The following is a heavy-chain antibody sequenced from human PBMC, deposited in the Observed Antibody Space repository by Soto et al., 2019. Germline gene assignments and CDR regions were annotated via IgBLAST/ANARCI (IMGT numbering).Heavy chain of an antibody. J-gene: IGHJ3*02. D-gene: IGHD1-7*01. Sequence: GASVKVSCKASGYTFTGYYMHWVRQAPGQGLEWMGWINPNSGGTNYAQKFQGRVTMTRDTSISTAYMELSRLRSDDTAVYYCAQLELRIIDAFDIWGQGTMVTVSS. V-gene: IGHV1-2*02. CDR3: AQLELRIIDAFDI. CDR2: INPNSGGT. CDR1: GYTFTGYY.